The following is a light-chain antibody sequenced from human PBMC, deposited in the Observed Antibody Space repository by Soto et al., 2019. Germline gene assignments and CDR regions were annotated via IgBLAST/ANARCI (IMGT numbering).Light chain of an antibody. J-gene: IGKJ1*01. CDR1: QSVSSN. CDR3: QQSYSTTWT. V-gene: IGKV3D-15*01. Sequence: EIVMTQSPATLSVSPGERATVSCRASQSVSSNLAWYQQKPGQAPRLLIYDASNRATGIPARFSGSGSGTDFTLTISSLQPEDFATYSCQQSYSTTWTFGQGTKVDIK. CDR2: DAS.